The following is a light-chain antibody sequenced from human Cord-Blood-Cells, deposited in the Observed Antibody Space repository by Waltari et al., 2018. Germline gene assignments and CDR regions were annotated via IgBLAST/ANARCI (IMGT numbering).Light chain of an antibody. Sequence: QSALTQPASVSGSPGQSITISCTGTSSDVGGYNYVSWYQQHPGKAPKRMIYDVSNRPSGVCNRVSGSKSGNTASLTISGLQAEDEADYYCSSYTSSSTYVFGTGTKVTVL. CDR1: SSDVGGYNY. V-gene: IGLV2-14*01. CDR3: SSYTSSSTYV. CDR2: DVS. J-gene: IGLJ1*01.